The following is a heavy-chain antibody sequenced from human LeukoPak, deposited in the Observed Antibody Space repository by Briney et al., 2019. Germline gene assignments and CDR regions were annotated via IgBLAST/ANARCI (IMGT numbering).Heavy chain of an antibody. J-gene: IGHJ4*02. V-gene: IGHV4-59*10. CDR2: IYSSGST. CDR1: GGSISSYY. D-gene: IGHD3-22*01. CDR3: ARGQRGDYYDSSVEEYYFDY. Sequence: SETLSLTCAVSGGSISSYYWSWVRQTAGTGLEWIGRIYSSGSTNYNPSLNSRVTMSVDTSKNQFSLKLTSVTDADTAVYYCARGQRGDYYDSSVEEYYFDYWGQGTLVTVSS.